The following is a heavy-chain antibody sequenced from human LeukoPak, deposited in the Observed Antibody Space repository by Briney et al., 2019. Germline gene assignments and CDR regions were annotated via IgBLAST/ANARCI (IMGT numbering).Heavy chain of an antibody. J-gene: IGHJ5*02. Sequence: PGRSLRLSCAASGFTFSSYGMHWVRRAPGKGLEWVAVIWYDGSNKYYADSVKGRFTISRDNSKNTLYLQVNSLRAEDTAVYYCARGEGYVLRFLEWLPLPDNWFDPWGQGTLVTVSS. D-gene: IGHD3-3*01. CDR3: ARGEGYVLRFLEWLPLPDNWFDP. CDR1: GFTFSSYG. CDR2: IWYDGSNK. V-gene: IGHV3-33*01.